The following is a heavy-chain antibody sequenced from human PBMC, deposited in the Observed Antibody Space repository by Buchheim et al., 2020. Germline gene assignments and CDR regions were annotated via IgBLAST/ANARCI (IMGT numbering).Heavy chain of an antibody. CDR1: GGSFSGYY. CDR3: VRGGESGYSAYIDY. V-gene: IGHV4-34*01. J-gene: IGHJ4*02. CDR2: INHGGST. Sequence: QVHLQQWGAGLLKPSETLSLTCAVYGGSFSGYYWSWIRQPPGKGLEWIGEINHGGSTKYNPSLKSRVTISVDTSKNQFSLKLSSVTAADTAVYYCVRGGESGYSAYIDYWGQGTL. D-gene: IGHD5-12*01.